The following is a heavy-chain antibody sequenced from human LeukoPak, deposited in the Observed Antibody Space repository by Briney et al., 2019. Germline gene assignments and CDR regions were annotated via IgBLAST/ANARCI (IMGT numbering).Heavy chain of an antibody. CDR1: GFTFSSYG. J-gene: IGHJ4*02. CDR3: ASGVTTVTCDY. D-gene: IGHD4-17*01. V-gene: IGHV3-30*03. CDR2: ISYDGSNK. Sequence: GGSLRLSCAASGFTFSSYGMHWVRQAPGKGLEWVAVISYDGSNKYYVDSVKGRFTISRDNSKNTLYLQMNSLRAEDTAVYYCASGVTTVTCDYWGQGTLVTVSS.